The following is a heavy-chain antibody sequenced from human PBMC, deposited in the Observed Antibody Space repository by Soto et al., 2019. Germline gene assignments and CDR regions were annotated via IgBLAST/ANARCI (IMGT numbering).Heavy chain of an antibody. J-gene: IGHJ1*01. CDR1: GYTFTSYA. CDR2: INAGNGNT. Sequence: QVQLVQSGAEVKKPGASVKVSCKAPGYTFTSYAMHWVRQAPGQRLEWMGWINAGNGNTKYSQKFQGRVTITRDTSASTAYMELSSLRSEDTAVYYCARVPYSSSWYAAEYFQHWGQGTLVTVSS. CDR3: ARVPYSSSWYAAEYFQH. V-gene: IGHV1-3*01. D-gene: IGHD6-13*01.